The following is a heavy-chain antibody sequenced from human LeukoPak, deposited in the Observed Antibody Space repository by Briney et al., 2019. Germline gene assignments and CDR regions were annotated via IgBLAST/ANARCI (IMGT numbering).Heavy chain of an antibody. Sequence: SETLSLTCTVSGGSISSYYWSWIRQPPGKGLEWIGYIYYSGSTNYNPSLKSRVTISVDTSKNQFSLKLSSVTAADAAVYYCARERADPRSGYYNHWFDPWGQGTLVTVSS. CDR2: IYYSGST. J-gene: IGHJ5*02. D-gene: IGHD3-3*01. CDR3: ARERADPRSGYYNHWFDP. V-gene: IGHV4-59*01. CDR1: GGSISSYY.